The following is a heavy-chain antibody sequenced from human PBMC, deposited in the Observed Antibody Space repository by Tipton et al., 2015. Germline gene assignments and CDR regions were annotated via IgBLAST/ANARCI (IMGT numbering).Heavy chain of an antibody. D-gene: IGHD1-1*01. CDR3: ARGPWKTCDY. CDR2: INHSGST. J-gene: IGHJ4*02. CDR1: GGSLSGYY. Sequence: TLSLTCAVYGGSLSGYYWSWIRQPPGKGLEWIGEINHSGSTNYNPSLKSRVTISVDTSKNQFSLKLGSVTAADTALYYCARGPWKTCDYWGQGTLVTVSS. V-gene: IGHV4-34*01.